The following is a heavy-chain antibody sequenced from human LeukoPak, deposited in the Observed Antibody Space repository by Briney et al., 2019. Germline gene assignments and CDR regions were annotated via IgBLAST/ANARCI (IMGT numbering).Heavy chain of an antibody. D-gene: IGHD1-26*01. CDR1: GYSFTSYW. CDR3: ARRDSGSYLVPAFDI. J-gene: IGHJ3*02. CDR2: IYPGDSDT. Sequence: GEALQISCKGAGYSFTSYWIGWGRRMPGKGVEGRGIIYPGDSDTRYSPSFQGQVTISADKSISTAYLQWSSLKASDTAMYYCARRDSGSYLVPAFDIWGRGTMVTVSS. V-gene: IGHV5-51*01.